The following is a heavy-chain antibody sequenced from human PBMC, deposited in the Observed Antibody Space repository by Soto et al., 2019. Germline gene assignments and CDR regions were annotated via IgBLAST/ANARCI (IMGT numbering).Heavy chain of an antibody. Sequence: QVQLVQSGAEVKKPGSSVKVSCKASGGTFSNDIITWVRQAPGQGLEWMGRIIPLLDIANYAQKFQGRVTITADKSTSTAYMELNSLRSEDTAVYYCVRDSPIGITYSGYDGIDYWGQGTLVTVSS. J-gene: IGHJ4*02. CDR1: GGTFSNDI. CDR2: IIPLLDIA. V-gene: IGHV1-69*08. CDR3: VRDSPIGITYSGYDGIDY. D-gene: IGHD5-12*01.